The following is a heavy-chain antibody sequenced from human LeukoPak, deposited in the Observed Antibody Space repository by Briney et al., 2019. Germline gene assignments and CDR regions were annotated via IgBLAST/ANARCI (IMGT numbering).Heavy chain of an antibody. D-gene: IGHD1-1*01. CDR1: GFTFGDYA. Sequence: GGSLRLSCTASGFTFGDYAMSWIRQAPGKGLEWVGFIRSKAYGETAGYAASVKGRFTISRDDSKAIAYLQMNSLKTEDTAVYHCTRDRGAYNLYDYWGQGTLVTVSS. CDR3: TRDRGAYNLYDY. J-gene: IGHJ4*02. V-gene: IGHV3-49*03. CDR2: IRSKAYGETA.